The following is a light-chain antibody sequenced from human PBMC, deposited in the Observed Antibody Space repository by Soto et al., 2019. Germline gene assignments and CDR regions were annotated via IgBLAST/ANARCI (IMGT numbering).Light chain of an antibody. J-gene: IGKJ2*01. CDR1: QSLDKW. CDR2: DAS. Sequence: DIQMTQSPSTLSASVGDRVSISCRASQSLDKWLAWYQQKPGEAPKRLVSDASNLESGVSSRFTGSGSGTEFTLTIRSLQPDDFATYYCQQYTRYPYTFGQGTKLEIK. V-gene: IGKV1-5*01. CDR3: QQYTRYPYT.